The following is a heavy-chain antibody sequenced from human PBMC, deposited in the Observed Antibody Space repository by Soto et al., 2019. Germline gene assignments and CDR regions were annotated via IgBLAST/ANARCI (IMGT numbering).Heavy chain of an antibody. J-gene: IGHJ4*02. D-gene: IGHD3-10*01. CDR1: GFTFSRHA. Sequence: GGSLRLSCAASGFTFSRHAIHWVRQAPGKGLEWVAVISYDGSNTYYVDSVKGRFTISRDNSKNTLYLQMNSLRDEDTAVYYCVRSRSGAVADSFDYWGQGTPVAVSS. V-gene: IGHV3-30*04. CDR3: VRSRSGAVADSFDY. CDR2: ISYDGSNT.